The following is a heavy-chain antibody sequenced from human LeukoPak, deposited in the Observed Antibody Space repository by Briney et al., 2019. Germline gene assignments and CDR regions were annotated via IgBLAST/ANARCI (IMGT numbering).Heavy chain of an antibody. D-gene: IGHD3-22*01. CDR1: GFTFSSYW. J-gene: IGHJ5*02. CDR2: IKQDGSEK. CDR3: ARALNYYDSSGYYLTGFDP. V-gene: IGHV3-7*01. Sequence: GGSLRLSCAASGFTFSSYWMSWVRQAPGKGLEWVANIKQDGSEKYYVDSVKGRFTISRDNAKNSLYLQMNSLRAEDTAVYYCARALNYYDSSGYYLTGFDPWGQGTLVTVSS.